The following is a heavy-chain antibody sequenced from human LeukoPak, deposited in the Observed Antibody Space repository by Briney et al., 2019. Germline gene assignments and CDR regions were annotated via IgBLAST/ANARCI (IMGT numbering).Heavy chain of an antibody. CDR1: GGSISSSSYY. CDR3: ARHEPFYAILPNLGFDY. D-gene: IGHD3-9*01. Sequence: SETLSLTCTVSGGSISSSSYYWGWIRQPPGKGLEWIVSIYYSGSTYYNPAVKSLLTISVDTSKNQFSLKLSSVTAAGTAWHYCARHEPFYAILPNLGFDYWGQGTLVTVSS. CDR2: IYYSGST. V-gene: IGHV4-39*01. J-gene: IGHJ4*02.